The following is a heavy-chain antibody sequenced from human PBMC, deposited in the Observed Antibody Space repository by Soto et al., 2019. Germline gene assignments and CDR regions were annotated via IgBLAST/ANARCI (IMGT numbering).Heavy chain of an antibody. D-gene: IGHD6-13*01. V-gene: IGHV3-30-3*01. J-gene: IGHJ4*02. CDR1: GFTFSSYA. Sequence: GGSLRLSCAASGFTFSSYAMHWVRQAPGKGLERVAVISYDGSNKYYADSVKGRFTISRDNSKNTLYLQMNSLRAEDTAVYYCAKVSGRWPIDYWGQGPLVTVSS. CDR3: AKVSGRWPIDY. CDR2: ISYDGSNK.